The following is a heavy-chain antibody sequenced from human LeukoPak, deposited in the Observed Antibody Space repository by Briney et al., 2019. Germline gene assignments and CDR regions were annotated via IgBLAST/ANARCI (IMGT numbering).Heavy chain of an antibody. CDR1: GFTFSSYS. CDR2: ISSSSSYI. D-gene: IGHD1-26*01. J-gene: IGHJ6*03. CDR3: ARDSEWELPPVWYYYYMDV. Sequence: GGSLRLSCAASGFTFSSYSMNWVRQAPGKGLEWVSSISSSSSYIYYADSVKGRFTISRDNAKNSLYLQMNSLRAEDTAVYYCARDSEWELPPVWYYYYMDVWGKGTTVIISS. V-gene: IGHV3-21*01.